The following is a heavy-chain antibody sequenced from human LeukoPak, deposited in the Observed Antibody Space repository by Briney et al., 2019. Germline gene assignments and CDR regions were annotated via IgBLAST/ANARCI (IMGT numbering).Heavy chain of an antibody. Sequence: PGGSLRLSCAPSGFTFSSYSMNWVRQAPGKGLEWVSSISSASTYIYYADSVKGRFTVSRDYAKNLLYLQMNSLRVEDTAVYYCARVSKSGYYPKNYYYYMDVWGQGTTVTVSS. J-gene: IGHJ6*03. CDR2: ISSASTYI. CDR1: GFTFSSYS. D-gene: IGHD3-3*01. CDR3: ARVSKSGYYPKNYYYYMDV. V-gene: IGHV3-21*06.